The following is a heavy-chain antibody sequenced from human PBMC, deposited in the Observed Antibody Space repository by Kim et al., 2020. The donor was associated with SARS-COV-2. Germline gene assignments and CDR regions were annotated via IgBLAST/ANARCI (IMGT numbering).Heavy chain of an antibody. CDR2: IYTSGRT. CDR1: GDSLSSDY. V-gene: IGHV4-4*07. CDR3: ARVPSGYSSGWYVWYYMDV. Sequence: SETLSLICTVSGDSLSSDYWSWNRQPAGKGLEWIGRIYTSGRTNYNPSLKSRVTISVDTSKNQFSLKLSSVTAADTAVYYCARVPSGYSSGWYVWYYMDV. D-gene: IGHD6-19*01. J-gene: IGHJ6*03.